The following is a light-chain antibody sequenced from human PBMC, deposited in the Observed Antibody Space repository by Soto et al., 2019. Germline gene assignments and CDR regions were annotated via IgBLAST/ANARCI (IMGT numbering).Light chain of an antibody. V-gene: IGLV2-11*01. CDR1: SSDVGRYDY. J-gene: IGLJ1*01. Sequence: QSALTQPHSGSGSPGQSGTSSCTGTSSDVGRYDYVSWYQQSPGEAPKLIIYDVTERPSGVPDRFSGSKSGNTASLTISGLRAEDEAAYSCCSFAGSYSYVFGSGTKATVL. CDR3: CSFAGSYSYV. CDR2: DVT.